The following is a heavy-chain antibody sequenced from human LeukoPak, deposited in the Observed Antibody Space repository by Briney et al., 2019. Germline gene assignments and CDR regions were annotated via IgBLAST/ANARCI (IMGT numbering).Heavy chain of an antibody. Sequence: ASVKVSCKASGGTFSSYAISWVRQAPGHRLEWMGGIIPIFGTANYAQKFQGRVTITADKSTSTAYMELSSLRSEDTAVYYCARDGYSSGQTRAFDIWGEKTMVTVFS. J-gene: IGHJ3*02. V-gene: IGHV1-69*06. CDR3: ARDGYSSGQTRAFDI. CDR2: IIPIFGTA. D-gene: IGHD6-19*01. CDR1: GGTFSSYA.